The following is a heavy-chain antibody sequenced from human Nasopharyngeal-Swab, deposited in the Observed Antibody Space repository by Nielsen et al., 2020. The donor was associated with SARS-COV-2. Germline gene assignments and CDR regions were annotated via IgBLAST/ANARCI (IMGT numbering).Heavy chain of an antibody. Sequence: SETLSLTCAVSGGSISSGGYYWSWIRQPPGKGLEWIGYIYYSGSTNYNPSLKSRVTISVDTSKNQFSLKLSSVTAADTAVYYCAREGNYYDSSGSRFDPWGQGTRVTVSS. CDR1: GGSISSGGYY. CDR2: IYYSGST. CDR3: AREGNYYDSSGSRFDP. J-gene: IGHJ5*02. D-gene: IGHD3-22*01. V-gene: IGHV4-61*08.